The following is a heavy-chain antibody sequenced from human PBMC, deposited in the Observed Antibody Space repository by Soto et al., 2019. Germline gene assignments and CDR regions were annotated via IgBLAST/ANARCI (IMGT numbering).Heavy chain of an antibody. D-gene: IGHD3-9*01. J-gene: IGHJ4*02. CDR1: GGSISSGGYY. V-gene: IGHV4-31*03. CDR2: IYYSGST. Sequence: SETLSLTCTVSGGSISSGGYYWSWIRQHPGKGLERIGYIYYSGSTYYNPSLKSRVTISVDTSKNQFSLKLSSVTAADTAVYYCASAGGKLRYFDWLSAFDYWGQGTLVTVSS. CDR3: ASAGGKLRYFDWLSAFDY.